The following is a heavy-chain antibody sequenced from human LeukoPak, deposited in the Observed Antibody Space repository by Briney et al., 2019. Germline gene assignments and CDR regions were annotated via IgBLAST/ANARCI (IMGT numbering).Heavy chain of an antibody. CDR1: GFTFSNSW. J-gene: IGHJ3*02. CDR2: INFDASST. Sequence: GGSLRLSCAASGFTFSNSWMHWVRHAPGKGLVWVARINFDASSTIYADSVKGRFTISRDNAKNTLYLQMNSLRAEDTAVYYCIRGFDIWGQGTMVTVSS. CDR3: IRGFDI. V-gene: IGHV3-74*01.